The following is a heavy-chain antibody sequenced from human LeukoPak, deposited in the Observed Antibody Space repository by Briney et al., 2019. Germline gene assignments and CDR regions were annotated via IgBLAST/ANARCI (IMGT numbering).Heavy chain of an antibody. CDR1: GFTFSDYY. CDR2: ISSSGSTI. CDR3: ARDHQYYDCSGYPHGDY. D-gene: IGHD3-22*01. J-gene: IGHJ4*02. Sequence: GGSLRLSCAASGFTFSDYYMSWIRQAPGNGLEWVSYISSSGSTIYYADSVKGRFTISRDNAKNSLYLQMNSLRAEDTAVYYCARDHQYYDCSGYPHGDYWGQGTLVTVSS. V-gene: IGHV3-11*01.